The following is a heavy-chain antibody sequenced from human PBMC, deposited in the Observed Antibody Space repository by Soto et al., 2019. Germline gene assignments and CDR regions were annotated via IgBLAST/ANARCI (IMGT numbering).Heavy chain of an antibody. CDR1: GGSFSGYY. CDR2: INHSGST. D-gene: IGHD6-19*01. J-gene: IGHJ4*02. Sequence: SETLSLTCAVYGGSFSGYYWSWIRQPPGKGLEWIGEINHSGSTNYNPSLKSRVTISIDTSKNQFSLKLSSVTAADTAVYYCARHSSGWHYFDYWGQGALVTVSS. V-gene: IGHV4-34*01. CDR3: ARHSSGWHYFDY.